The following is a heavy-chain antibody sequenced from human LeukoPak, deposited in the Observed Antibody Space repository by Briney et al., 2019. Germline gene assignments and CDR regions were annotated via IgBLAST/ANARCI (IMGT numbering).Heavy chain of an antibody. D-gene: IGHD5-18*01. Sequence: GGSLRLSCAASEFTFSSYSMNWVRQAPGKGLEWVSCIRSTSSYIYYADSVKGRFTISRDNTKNSLYLRMNSLRAEDTAVYYCARDRRGYSYGLDYWGQGTLITVSS. V-gene: IGHV3-21*01. CDR3: ARDRRGYSYGLDY. J-gene: IGHJ4*02. CDR1: EFTFSSYS. CDR2: IRSTSSYI.